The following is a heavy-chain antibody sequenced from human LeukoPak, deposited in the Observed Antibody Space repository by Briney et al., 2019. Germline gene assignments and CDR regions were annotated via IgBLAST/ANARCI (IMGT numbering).Heavy chain of an antibody. J-gene: IGHJ2*01. Sequence: GGSLRLSCAASGFTFSSYGMHWVRQAPGKGLEWVAFIRYDGSHKSYADSVKGRFTISRDNSKNTLYLQMNSLRAEDTAVYYCAKDGSSDLYAYWYFDLWGRGTLVTVSS. CDR2: IRYDGSHK. V-gene: IGHV3-30*02. CDR3: AKDGSSDLYAYWYFDL. D-gene: IGHD1-26*01. CDR1: GFTFSSYG.